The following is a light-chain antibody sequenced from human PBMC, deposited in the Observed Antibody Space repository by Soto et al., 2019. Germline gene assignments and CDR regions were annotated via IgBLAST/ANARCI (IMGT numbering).Light chain of an antibody. J-gene: IGKJ1*01. CDR2: GAS. Sequence: EILITQSAGTLSVYPGEGATLACTASQIFNLNLAWYHQKPGQPPMLLLYGASTRATGIPVRFRGSGSGTDFTLTISRLEPEDFAVYYCQQYGSSPRTFGQGTKADIK. CDR3: QQYGSSPRT. CDR1: QIFNLN. V-gene: IGKV3-20*01.